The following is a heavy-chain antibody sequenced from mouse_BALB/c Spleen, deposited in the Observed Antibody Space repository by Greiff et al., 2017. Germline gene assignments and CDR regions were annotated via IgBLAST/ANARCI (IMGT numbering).Heavy chain of an antibody. Sequence: EVKLVESGGGLVKPGGSLKLSCAASGFTFSSYAMSWVRQTPEKRLEWVASISSGGSTYYPDSVKGRFTISRDNARNILYLQMSSLRSEDTAMYYCARAFITTPHCDYWGQGTTRTVSS. CDR3: ARAFITTPHCDY. CDR2: ISSGGST. V-gene: IGHV5-6-5*01. J-gene: IGHJ2*01. CDR1: GFTFSSYA. D-gene: IGHD1-1*01.